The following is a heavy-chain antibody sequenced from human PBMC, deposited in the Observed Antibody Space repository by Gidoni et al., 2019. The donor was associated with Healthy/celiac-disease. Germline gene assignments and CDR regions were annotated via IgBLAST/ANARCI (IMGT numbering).Heavy chain of an antibody. CDR2: IIPIFGTA. CDR3: ARSFYSGDSSGYYYHYFDY. Sequence: QVQLVQSGAEVKKHGSSVKVYCKASGGTFSSYSISWVRQAPGQGLEWMGGIIPIFGTANYAQKFQGRVTITADESTSTAYMELSSLRSEDTAVYYCARSFYSGDSSGYYYHYFDYWGQGTLVTVSS. CDR1: GGTFSSYS. J-gene: IGHJ4*02. V-gene: IGHV1-69*12. D-gene: IGHD3-22*01.